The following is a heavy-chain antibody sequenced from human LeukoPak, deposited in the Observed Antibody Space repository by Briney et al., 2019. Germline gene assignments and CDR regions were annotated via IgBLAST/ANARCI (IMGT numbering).Heavy chain of an antibody. J-gene: IGHJ6*02. V-gene: IGHV5-10-1*01. CDR1: GYSFTSYW. CDR3: ARHSSSWKLIYYYGMDV. D-gene: IGHD6-13*01. Sequence: GESLKISCKGSGYSFTSYWISWVRQMPGKGLEWMGRIDPSDSYTNYSPSFQGHVTISADKSISTAYLQWSSLEASDTAMYYCARHSSSWKLIYYYGMDVWGQGTTVTVSS. CDR2: IDPSDSYT.